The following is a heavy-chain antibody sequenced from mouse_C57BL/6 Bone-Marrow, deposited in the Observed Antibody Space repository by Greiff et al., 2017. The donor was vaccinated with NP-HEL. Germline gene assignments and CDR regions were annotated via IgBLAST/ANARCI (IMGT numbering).Heavy chain of an antibody. V-gene: IGHV14-4*01. D-gene: IGHD1-1*01. Sequence: EVQLVESGAELVRPGASVKLSCTASGFNIKDDYMHWVKQRPEQGLEWIGWIDPENGDTEYASKFQGQATITADTSSNTAYLPLSSLTSEDTAVYYCNGYYGSSSLYYFDYWGQGTTLTVSS. CDR1: GFNIKDDY. CDR2: IDPENGDT. J-gene: IGHJ2*01. CDR3: NGYYGSSSLYYFDY.